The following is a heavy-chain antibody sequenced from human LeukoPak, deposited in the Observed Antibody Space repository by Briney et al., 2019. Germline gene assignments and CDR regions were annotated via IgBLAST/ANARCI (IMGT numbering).Heavy chain of an antibody. CDR1: GGSVSSGSYY. V-gene: IGHV4-39*07. Sequence: PSETLSLTCTVSGGSVSSGSYYWSWIRQPPGKGLEWIGEINHSGSTNYNPSLKSRVTISVDTSKNQFSLKLSSVTAADTAVYYCARGVKYVWGSYRHPPRLPYFDYWGQGTLVTVSS. J-gene: IGHJ4*02. CDR2: INHSGST. CDR3: ARGVKYVWGSYRHPPRLPYFDY. D-gene: IGHD3-16*02.